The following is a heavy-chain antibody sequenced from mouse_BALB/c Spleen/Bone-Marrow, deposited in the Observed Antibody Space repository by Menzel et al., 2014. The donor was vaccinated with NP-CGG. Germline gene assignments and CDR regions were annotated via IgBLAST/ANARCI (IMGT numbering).Heavy chain of an antibody. CDR3: ARRADSSGYVDAMDY. V-gene: IGHV1S137*01. J-gene: IGHJ4*01. Sequence: QVQLKQSGAELVRPGVSVKISCKGSGYTFTDYAMYWVKQSHAKSLEWIGVISTYYGDASYNQKFKGKATMTVDKSSSTAYMELARLTSEDSAIYYCARRADSSGYVDAMDYWGQGTSVTVSS. D-gene: IGHD3-2*01. CDR2: ISTYYGDA. CDR1: GYTFTDYA.